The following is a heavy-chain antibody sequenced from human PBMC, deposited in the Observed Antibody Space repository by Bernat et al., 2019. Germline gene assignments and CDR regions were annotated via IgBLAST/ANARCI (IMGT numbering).Heavy chain of an antibody. J-gene: IGHJ3*02. CDR1: GFTFGDYA. V-gene: IGHV3-49*03. CDR3: TRVPGYSYGLGAFDI. CDR2: IRSKAYGGTT. Sequence: EVQLVESGGGLVQPGESLRLSCTASGFTFGDYAMSWFRQAPGKGLEWVGFIRSKAYGGTTEYAASVKGRFTISRDDSKSIAYLQMNSLKTEDTAVYYCTRVPGYSYGLGAFDIWGQGTMVTVSS. D-gene: IGHD5-18*01.